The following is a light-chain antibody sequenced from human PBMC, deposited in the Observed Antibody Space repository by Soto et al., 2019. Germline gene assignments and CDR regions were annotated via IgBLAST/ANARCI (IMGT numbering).Light chain of an antibody. Sequence: QSALTQPASESGSPGQSITISCTGTSSDVGGYNYVSWYQQHPGKAPKFMIYDVSNRPSGVSNRFSGSKSGNTASLTISGLQAEDEADYYCSSYTSSSTLGHVVFGGGTKVTVL. CDR3: SSYTSSSTLGHVV. CDR2: DVS. J-gene: IGLJ2*01. CDR1: SSDVGGYNY. V-gene: IGLV2-14*01.